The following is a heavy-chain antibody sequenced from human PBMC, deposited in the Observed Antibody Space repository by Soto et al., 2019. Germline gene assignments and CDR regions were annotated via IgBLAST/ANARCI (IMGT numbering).Heavy chain of an antibody. CDR3: ATGSRAGVPPTRAFGI. CDR2: ISYNGGST. J-gene: IGHJ3*02. V-gene: IGHV3-30*04. CDR1: GSTFSTYA. D-gene: IGHD3-10*01. Sequence: QVHLVESGGALVQPGLSLRLSCAASGSTFSTYAIHWVRQAPGKGLEWAAVISYNGGSTSYADSVKGRFTVSRDNSKSTVNLQMNSLSVEDTAVYYWATGSRAGVPPTRAFGIWGQGTLVTVSS.